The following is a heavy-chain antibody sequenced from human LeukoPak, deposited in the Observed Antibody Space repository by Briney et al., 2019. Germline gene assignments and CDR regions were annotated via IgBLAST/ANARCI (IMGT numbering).Heavy chain of an antibody. CDR2: ISGSGGST. D-gene: IGHD4-11*01. V-gene: IGHV3-23*01. J-gene: IGHJ6*02. Sequence: GGSLRLSCAASGFTFSSYAMSWVRQAPGKGLEWVSAISGSGGSTYYADSVKGRFTISRDNSKNTLCLQMNSLRAEDTAVYYCARVDDYSNYSGGFWYYYYYGMDVWGQGTTVTVSS. CDR1: GFTFSSYA. CDR3: ARVDDYSNYSGGFWYYYYYGMDV.